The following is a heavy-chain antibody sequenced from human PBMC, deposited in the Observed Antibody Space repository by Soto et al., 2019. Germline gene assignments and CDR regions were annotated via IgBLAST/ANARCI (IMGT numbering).Heavy chain of an antibody. D-gene: IGHD3-3*01. V-gene: IGHV4-59*01. CDR3: ARDFYDFWSGNYYYYGMDV. CDR1: GGSISSYY. Sequence: SETLSLTCTVSGGSISSYYWSWIRQPPGKGLEWIGYIYYSGSTNYNPPLKSRVTISVDTSKNQFSLKLSSVTAADTAVYYCARDFYDFWSGNYYYYGMDVWGQGTTVTVSS. CDR2: IYYSGST. J-gene: IGHJ6*02.